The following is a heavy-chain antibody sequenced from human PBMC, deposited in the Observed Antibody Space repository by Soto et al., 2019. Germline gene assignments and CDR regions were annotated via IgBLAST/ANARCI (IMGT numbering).Heavy chain of an antibody. CDR2: IRSKANSYAT. V-gene: IGHV3-73*01. J-gene: IGHJ6*02. CDR3: TRLHYYDSSGYYSDYYYGMDV. Sequence: GGSLRLSCAASGFTFSGSAMHWVRQASGKGLEWVGRIRSKANSYATAYAASVKGRFIISRDDSKNTAYLQMNSLKTEDTAVYYCTRLHYYDSSGYYSDYYYGMDVWGQGTTVTVSS. CDR1: GFTFSGSA. D-gene: IGHD3-22*01.